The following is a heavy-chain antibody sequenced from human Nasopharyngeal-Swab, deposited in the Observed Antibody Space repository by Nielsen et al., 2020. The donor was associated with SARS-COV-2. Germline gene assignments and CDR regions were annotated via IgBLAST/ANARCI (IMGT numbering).Heavy chain of an antibody. CDR3: ARDRSGSYSFAFDT. D-gene: IGHD1-26*01. CDR1: GFTFSSYG. CDR2: IWYDGSNK. Sequence: GESLKISCAASGFTFSSYGMHWVRQAPGKGLEWVAVIWYDGSNKYYADSVKGRFTISRDNSKNTLYLQMNSLRAEDTAVYYCARDRSGSYSFAFDTWGQGTMVTVSS. V-gene: IGHV3-30*19. J-gene: IGHJ3*02.